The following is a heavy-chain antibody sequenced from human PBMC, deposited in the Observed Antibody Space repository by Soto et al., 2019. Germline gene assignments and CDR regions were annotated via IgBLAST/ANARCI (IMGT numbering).Heavy chain of an antibody. CDR3: ARTTTPTHGDSNKNNDLHP. V-gene: IGHV1-18*04. J-gene: IGHJ5*02. D-gene: IGHD1-1*01. CDR1: GYTFDSYG. Sequence: QVQLVQSGPEVKKPGTSVKVSCKASGYTFDSYGFSWVRQAPGQRLEWMGWISPRNGNTHYVEKFQGRVTMNTDTAASTAFMASRTLRSDDTAVYYCARTTTPTHGDSNKNNDLHPWGQGTLGTLSS. CDR2: ISPRNGNT.